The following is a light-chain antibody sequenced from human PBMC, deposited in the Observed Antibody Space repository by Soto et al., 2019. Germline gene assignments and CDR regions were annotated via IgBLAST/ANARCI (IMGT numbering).Light chain of an antibody. CDR2: EVS. CDR1: SSDVGGCKF. J-gene: IGLJ1*01. CDR3: SSCAGSNNPYV. Sequence: QSVLTQPPSASGSPGQSVTISCTGTSSDVGGCKFVSWYQQYPGKAPKLIIYEVSKRTSGVPDRFSGFKSGNTASLTVSGLQAEDEADYYCSSCAGSNNPYVFGTETNFTVL. V-gene: IGLV2-8*01.